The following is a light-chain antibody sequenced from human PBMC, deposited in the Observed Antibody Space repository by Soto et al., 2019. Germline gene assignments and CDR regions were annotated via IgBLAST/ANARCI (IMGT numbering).Light chain of an antibody. CDR3: NSPTPTRGLV. CDR1: NGDFTYSS. CDR2: DVT. V-gene: IGLV2-14*01. J-gene: IGLJ1*01. Sequence: QSVLTQPPSVSGSLGQSISISCTEANGDFTYSSVSWYQHHPHTAPTLIIYDVTYRPSGVSPRFSGSQSADSASLTISGLQAEDEADYYCNSPTPTRGLVFGSGTKVTVL.